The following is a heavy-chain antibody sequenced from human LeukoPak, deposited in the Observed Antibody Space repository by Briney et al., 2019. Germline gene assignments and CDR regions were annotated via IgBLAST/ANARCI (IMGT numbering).Heavy chain of an antibody. D-gene: IGHD5-12*01. V-gene: IGHV3-74*01. CDR3: AKVGYSGYDSDY. CDR1: RFTFSSYW. CDR2: INSDGYTT. Sequence: GGSLRLSCAASRFTFSSYWMHWVRLVPGKGLMWVSRINSDGYTTNYADSVKGRFTISRDNAKNILYLQMNSLKAEDTAVYYCAKVGYSGYDSDYWGQGTLVTVSS. J-gene: IGHJ4*02.